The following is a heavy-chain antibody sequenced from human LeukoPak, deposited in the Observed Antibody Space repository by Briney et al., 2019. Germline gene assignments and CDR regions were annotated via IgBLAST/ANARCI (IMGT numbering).Heavy chain of an antibody. CDR2: IKSKTDGGTT. CDR1: RFTFSNAW. J-gene: IGHJ4*02. Sequence: PGGSLRLSCAASRFTFSNAWMSWVRQAPGKGLEWVGRIKSKTDGGTTDYAAPVKGRFTISRDDSKNTLYLQMNSLKTEDTAVYYCARDYCSGGSCIGYWGQGTLVTISS. CDR3: ARDYCSGGSCIGY. V-gene: IGHV3-15*01. D-gene: IGHD2-15*01.